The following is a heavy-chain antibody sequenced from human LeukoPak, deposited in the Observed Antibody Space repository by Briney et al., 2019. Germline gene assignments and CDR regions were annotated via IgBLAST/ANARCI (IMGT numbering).Heavy chain of an antibody. CDR3: ARARRKNGELFFDY. CDR1: GGSISSSSYY. D-gene: IGHD1-26*01. Sequence: SETLSLTCTVSGGSISSSSYYWGWVRQPPGKGLEWIGSIYYSGSTNYNPSLKSRVTISVDTSKNQFSLKLSSVTAADTAVYYCARARRKNGELFFDYWGQGTLVTVSS. J-gene: IGHJ4*02. V-gene: IGHV4-39*07. CDR2: IYYSGST.